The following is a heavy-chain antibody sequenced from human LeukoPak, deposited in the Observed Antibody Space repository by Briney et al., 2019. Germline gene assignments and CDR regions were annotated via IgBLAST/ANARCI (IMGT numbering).Heavy chain of an antibody. CDR2: IIPILGIA. J-gene: IGHJ4*02. CDR3: ARDPSLSDYHSDEPSGKNWLEFDY. D-gene: IGHD4-17*01. Sequence: ASVKVSCKASGGTFSSYAISWVRQAPGQGLEWMGRIIPILGIANYAQKFQGRVTITADKSTSTAYMELSSLRSEDTAVYYCARDPSLSDYHSDEPSGKNWLEFDYWGQGTLVTVSS. CDR1: GGTFSSYA. V-gene: IGHV1-69*04.